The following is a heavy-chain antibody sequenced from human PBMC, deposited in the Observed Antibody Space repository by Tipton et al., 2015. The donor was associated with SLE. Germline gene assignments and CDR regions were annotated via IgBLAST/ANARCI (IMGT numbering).Heavy chain of an antibody. D-gene: IGHD3-16*01. J-gene: IGHJ2*01. Sequence: TLSLTCTVSGGSISSYYWSCIRQPPGKGLEWIGYIYYSGSTNYNPSLKSRVTISVDTSKNQFSLKLSSVTAADTAVYYCAREVMDWYFDLWGRGTLVTVSS. CDR3: AREVMDWYFDL. V-gene: IGHV4-59*01. CDR2: IYYSGST. CDR1: GGSISSYY.